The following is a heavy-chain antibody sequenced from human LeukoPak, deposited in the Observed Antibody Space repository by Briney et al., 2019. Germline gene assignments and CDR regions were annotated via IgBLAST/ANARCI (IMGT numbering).Heavy chain of an antibody. D-gene: IGHD3-22*01. CDR1: GGSFSGYY. V-gene: IGHV4-34*01. J-gene: IGHJ4*02. Sequence: SETLSLTCAVYGGSFSGYYWSWIRQPPGKGLEWIGEINRSGSTNYNPSLKSRVTISVDTSKNQFSLKLSSVTAADTAVYYCASFRGYLYNFDYRGQGTLVTVSS. CDR3: ASFRGYLYNFDY. CDR2: INRSGST.